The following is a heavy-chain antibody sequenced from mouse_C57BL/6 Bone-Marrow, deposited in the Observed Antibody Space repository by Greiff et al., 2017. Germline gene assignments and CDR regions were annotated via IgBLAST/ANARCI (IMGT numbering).Heavy chain of an antibody. CDR3: ARSGWSYAMDY. Sequence: QVQLQQPGAELVKPGASVKLSCKASGYTFTSYWMQWVKQRPGQGLEWIGEIDPSDSYTTYNQKFKGKATLTVDTSSRTAYMQLSSLTSEDSAVYYCARSGWSYAMDYWGQGTSVTVSS. V-gene: IGHV1-50*01. CDR2: IDPSDSYT. CDR1: GYTFTSYW. J-gene: IGHJ4*01. D-gene: IGHD2-3*01.